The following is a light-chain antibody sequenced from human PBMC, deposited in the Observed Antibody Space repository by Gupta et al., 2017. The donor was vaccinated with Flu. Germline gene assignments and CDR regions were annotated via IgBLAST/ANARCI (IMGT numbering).Light chain of an antibody. J-gene: IGLJ3*02. CDR2: IAD. CDR1: TGTVTRGYY. Sequence: QTVVTQEPSLPVSPGGTVTPTCSSSTGTVTRGYYPNWFRQKPGQAPRALIFIADNRHSWTPDRFSGSIVGGKAVLTVSGVEPDDEADYDCLLSSGGAWVFGGGTKLIV. CDR3: LLSSGGAWV. V-gene: IGLV7-43*01.